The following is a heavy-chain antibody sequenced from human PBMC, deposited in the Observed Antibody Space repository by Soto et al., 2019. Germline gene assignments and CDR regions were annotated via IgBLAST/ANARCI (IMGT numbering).Heavy chain of an antibody. CDR2: MFPGDSDT. J-gene: IGHJ6*02. V-gene: IGHV5-51*01. CDR3: ARVPDSSLGTMDV. D-gene: IGHD6-19*01. CDR1: GYSFTTYW. Sequence: PGESLKISCKGSGYSFTTYWIGWVRQLPGQGLEWMGFMFPGDSDTRYSPSFQGQVTMSADPSTNTAYLEWSSLKAADSAMYYCARVPDSSLGTMDVWGQGTTVTVPS.